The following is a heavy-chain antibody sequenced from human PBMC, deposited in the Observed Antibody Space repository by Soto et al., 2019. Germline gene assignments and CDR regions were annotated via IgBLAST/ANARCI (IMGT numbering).Heavy chain of an antibody. Sequence: TLFLTFAVSGGSLRSGGYSWSLIWQPPGKGLEGIGYIYPSGSTSYNPSLQRRVTISVDRSKTQFSLKLSSATAADTAVYYCARATSGIMDVWRQGTTDTPSS. CDR1: GGSLRSGGYS. V-gene: IGHV4-30-2*01. CDR2: IYPSGST. CDR3: ARATSGIMDV. J-gene: IGHJ6*02.